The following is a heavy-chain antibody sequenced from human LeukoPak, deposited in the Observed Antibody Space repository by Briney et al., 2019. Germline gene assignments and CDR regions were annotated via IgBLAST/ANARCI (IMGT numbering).Heavy chain of an antibody. J-gene: IGHJ2*01. CDR1: GGSISSGDYY. D-gene: IGHD3-9*01. Sequence: SETMSLTCTVSGGSISSGDYYWSWIREPPGKGLEWIGYIYYSGSTYYNPSLKSRVTISVDTSKNQFSLKLSSVTAADTAVYYRARLVEPWYFDLWGRGTLVTVSS. CDR3: ARLVEPWYFDL. CDR2: IYYSGST. V-gene: IGHV4-30-4*01.